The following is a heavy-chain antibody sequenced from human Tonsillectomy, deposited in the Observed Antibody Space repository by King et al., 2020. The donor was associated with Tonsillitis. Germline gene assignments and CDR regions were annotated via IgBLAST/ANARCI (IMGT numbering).Heavy chain of an antibody. CDR3: ARDLSHDILTGFYGMDV. V-gene: IGHV4-39*07. Sequence: VQLQESGPGLVKPSETLSLTCIVSGGSISSSSYYWGWIRQPPGKGLEWIGTIYYSGSAYYNPSLKSRVTMSVDTSKKQFSLKLRSVTAADTAVYYRARDLSHDILTGFYGMDVWGQGTTVTVSS. J-gene: IGHJ6*02. D-gene: IGHD3-9*01. CDR2: IYYSGSA. CDR1: GGSISSSSYY.